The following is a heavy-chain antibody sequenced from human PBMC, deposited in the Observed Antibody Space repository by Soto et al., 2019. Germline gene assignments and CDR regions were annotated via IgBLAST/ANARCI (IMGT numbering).Heavy chain of an antibody. CDR3: AEEIHCGGGSWSLSEGFDY. Sequence: QVQLVESGGGVVQPGRSLRLSCAASGFIFSSYGMHWVRQAPGKGLEWVAVISYEGSHTYYADSVKGRFTITRDNSKNQPYPQMNSPGPEDTAVYYCAEEIHCGGGSWSLSEGFDYWGQGTLLTVSS. CDR1: GFIFSSYG. D-gene: IGHD2-15*01. J-gene: IGHJ4*02. CDR2: ISYEGSHT. V-gene: IGHV3-30*18.